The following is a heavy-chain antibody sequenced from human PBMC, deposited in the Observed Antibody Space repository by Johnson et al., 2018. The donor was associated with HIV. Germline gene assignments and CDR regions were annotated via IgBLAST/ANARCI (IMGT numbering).Heavy chain of an antibody. D-gene: IGHD2-2*01. V-gene: IGHV3-43*01. Sequence: VQLVESGGVVVQPGGSLRLSCAASGFTFDDYTMHWVRQAPGKGLEWVSAISGSGSSRYYADSVKGRFTITRDNVKNSLYMQMNSLRAEDTAVYFCARDSISCYSCAFDMWGQGTMVTVSS. J-gene: IGHJ3*02. CDR2: ISGSGSSR. CDR1: GFTFDDYT. CDR3: ARDSISCYSCAFDM.